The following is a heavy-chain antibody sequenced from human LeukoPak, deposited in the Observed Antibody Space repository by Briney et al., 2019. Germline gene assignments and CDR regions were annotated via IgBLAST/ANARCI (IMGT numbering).Heavy chain of an antibody. J-gene: IGHJ3*02. CDR2: IYHTGNI. D-gene: IGHD5-18*01. Sequence: PSGTLSLTCAVSGGSISSSNWWSWVRQPPGKGLEWIGEIYHTGNINYNPSLKSRVTISVDKSKNHFSLKLSSVSATDTAVYYCARVGYSYVAFDIWGQGTMVTVSS. CDR3: ARVGYSYVAFDI. CDR1: GGSISSSNW. V-gene: IGHV4-4*02.